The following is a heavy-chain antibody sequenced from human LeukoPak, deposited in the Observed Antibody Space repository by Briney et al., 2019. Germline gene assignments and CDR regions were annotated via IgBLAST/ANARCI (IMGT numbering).Heavy chain of an antibody. Sequence: SETLSLTCTVSGGSISSGSYYWSWIRQPAGKGLEWIGRIYTSGSTNYNPSLKSRVTISVDTSKNQFSLKLSSVTAADTAAYYCARDREITIFGVGYYYGMDVWGQGTTVTVSS. CDR2: IYTSGST. CDR3: ARDREITIFGVGYYYGMDV. D-gene: IGHD3-3*01. V-gene: IGHV4-61*02. CDR1: GGSISSGSYY. J-gene: IGHJ6*02.